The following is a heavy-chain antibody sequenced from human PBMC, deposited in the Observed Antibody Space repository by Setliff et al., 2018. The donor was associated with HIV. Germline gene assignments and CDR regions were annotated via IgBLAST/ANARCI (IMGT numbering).Heavy chain of an antibody. CDR2: IYYSGRT. J-gene: IGHJ4*02. CDR1: GGSISGYY. D-gene: IGHD3-9*01. CDR3: ARGNYDILTGRAIYY. V-gene: IGHV4-59*08. Sequence: SETLSLTCSVSGGSISGYYWNWIRQPPGKGLEWIGCIYYSGRTTYNSSLKSRVTISVDTSKNQFSLKLSSVTAADTAVYYCARGNYDILTGRAIYYWGQGTLVTVSS.